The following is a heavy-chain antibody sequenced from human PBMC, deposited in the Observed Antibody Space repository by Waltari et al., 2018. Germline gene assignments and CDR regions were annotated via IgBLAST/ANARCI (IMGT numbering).Heavy chain of an antibody. D-gene: IGHD2-2*01. CDR3: ATFRGECMSTSCYLIY. CDR1: GVSVSSGNYY. CDR2: IYNTGST. J-gene: IGHJ4*02. Sequence: QTLSLTCTVSGVSVSSGNYYWSWIRQPPGTGLEWIGYIYNTGSTNYNPSLNRRVSMSVDTSKNLFSLRLNSVTAADTAVYYCATFRGECMSTSCYLIYWGQGTLVTVSS. V-gene: IGHV4-61*01.